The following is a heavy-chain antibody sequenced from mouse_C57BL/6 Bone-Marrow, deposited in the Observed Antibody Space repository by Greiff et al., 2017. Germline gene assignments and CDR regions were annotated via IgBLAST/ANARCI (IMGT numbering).Heavy chain of an antibody. Sequence: EVKVVESGGDLVKPGGSLKLSCAASGFTFSSSGMSWVRQTPDKRLEWVATISSGGSYTYYPDSVKGRFTITRDNAKNTLYLQMSSLKSEDTAMYYCARDLWPYYAMDDWGKGTAVTVSS. CDR1: GFTFSSSG. CDR2: ISSGGSYT. D-gene: IGHD1-1*02. CDR3: ARDLWPYYAMDD. J-gene: IGHJ4*01. V-gene: IGHV5-6*01.